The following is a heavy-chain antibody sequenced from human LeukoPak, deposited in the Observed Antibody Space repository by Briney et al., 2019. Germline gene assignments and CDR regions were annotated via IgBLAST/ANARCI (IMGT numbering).Heavy chain of an antibody. J-gene: IGHJ4*02. CDR2: IKTDGSAT. CDR3: VRNLPGTGY. V-gene: IGHV3-7*01. D-gene: IGHD3-9*01. CDR1: GFAFSNFW. Sequence: GGSLRLSCAASGFAFSNFWISWVRQAPGKGLEWVANIKTDGSATYYADSVKGRFTISRDNAKNSLYLEINSLRVEDTAVYYCVRNLPGTGYWGQGTLVTVSS.